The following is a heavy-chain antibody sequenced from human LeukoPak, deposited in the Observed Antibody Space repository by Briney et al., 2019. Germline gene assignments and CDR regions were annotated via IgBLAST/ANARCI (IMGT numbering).Heavy chain of an antibody. Sequence: GGSLRLSCAASGFTFSSYWMSWVRQAPGKGLEWVSSISSSSSYIYYADSVKGRFTISRDNAKNSLYLQMNSLRAEDTAVYYCAREGEYCSGGSCYYAFDIWGQGTMVTVSS. CDR3: AREGEYCSGGSCYYAFDI. J-gene: IGHJ3*02. V-gene: IGHV3-21*01. D-gene: IGHD2-15*01. CDR1: GFTFSSYW. CDR2: ISSSSSYI.